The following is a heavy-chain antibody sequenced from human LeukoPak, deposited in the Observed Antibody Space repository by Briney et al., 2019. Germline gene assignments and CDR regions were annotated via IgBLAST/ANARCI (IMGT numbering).Heavy chain of an antibody. CDR1: GFTVSSNY. D-gene: IGHD3-3*01. CDR2: IYSGGST. V-gene: IGHV3-66*02. J-gene: IGHJ4*02. CDR3: ARAVCGVVIILSY. Sequence: GGSLRLSCAASGFTVSSNYMSWVRQAPGKGLEWVSVIYSGGSTYYADSVKGRFTISRDNSKNTLYLQMNSLRAEDTAVYYCARAVCGVVIILSYWGQGTLVTVSS.